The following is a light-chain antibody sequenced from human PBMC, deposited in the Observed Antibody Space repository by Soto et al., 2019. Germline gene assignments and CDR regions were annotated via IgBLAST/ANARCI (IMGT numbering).Light chain of an antibody. CDR2: EVT. J-gene: IGLJ3*02. CDR1: SSDVGGYNY. Sequence: QSVLTQPPSASGSPGQSVAISCTGTSSDVGGYNYVSWYQQHPGKAPKLMIYEVTTRPSGVPDRFSGSKSGNTASLTISGLQAEDEADFYCCSYAGSYTWVFGGGTKVTVL. CDR3: CSYAGSYTWV. V-gene: IGLV2-8*01.